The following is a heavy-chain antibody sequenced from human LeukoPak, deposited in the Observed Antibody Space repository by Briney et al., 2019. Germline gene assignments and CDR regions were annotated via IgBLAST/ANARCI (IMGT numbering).Heavy chain of an antibody. D-gene: IGHD2-15*01. CDR2: IYYSGST. CDR3: ARRQGGGFDY. Sequence: SETLSLTCTVSGGSISSYYWSWIRQPPGKGLEWIGYIYYSGSTNYNPSLKSRVTISVDTSKNQFSLKLSSVTAADTAVYYCARRQGGGFDYWGQGTLVTVSS. J-gene: IGHJ4*02. V-gene: IGHV4-59*08. CDR1: GGSISSYY.